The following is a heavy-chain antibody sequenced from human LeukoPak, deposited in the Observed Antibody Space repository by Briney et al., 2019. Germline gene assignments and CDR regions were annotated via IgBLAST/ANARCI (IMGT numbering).Heavy chain of an antibody. CDR3: ARDSGYYGSGSYYNPLFCYYYGMDV. D-gene: IGHD3-10*01. J-gene: IGHJ6*02. CDR2: ISSSGSTI. CDR1: GFTFSSYE. Sequence: PGGSLRLSCAASGFTFSSYEMNWVRQAPGKGLEWVSYISSSGSTIYYADSVKGRFTISRDNAKNPLYLQMNSLRAEDTAVYYCARDSGYYGSGSYYNPLFCYYYGMDVWGQGTTVTVSS. V-gene: IGHV3-48*03.